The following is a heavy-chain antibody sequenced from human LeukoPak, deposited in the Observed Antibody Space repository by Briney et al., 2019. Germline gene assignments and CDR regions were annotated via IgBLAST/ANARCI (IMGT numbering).Heavy chain of an antibody. CDR1: GFTFSSYA. CDR3: ARISYVVIVVPTAGGGDIDY. J-gene: IGHJ4*02. D-gene: IGHD2-2*01. V-gene: IGHV3-7*01. CDR2: IKQYGSEK. Sequence: PGGSLRLSCAASGFTFSSYAMTWVRQAPGKGLEWVATIKQYGSEKYYVDSVKGRFTISRDNAKNSLYLQMNSLRGEDTAVYYCARISYVVIVVPTAGGGDIDYWGQGALVTVSS.